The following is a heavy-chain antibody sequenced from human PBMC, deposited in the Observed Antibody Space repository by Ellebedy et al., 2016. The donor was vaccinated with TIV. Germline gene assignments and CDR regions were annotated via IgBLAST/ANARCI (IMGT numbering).Heavy chain of an antibody. CDR1: GGSIISSSYK. CDR2: IYYSGST. V-gene: IGHV4-39*01. CDR3: ARRVWGGVYSWFDP. J-gene: IGHJ5*02. D-gene: IGHD1-26*01. Sequence: MPSETLSLTCTVSGGSIISSSYKWGWIRQPPGKGPEWIGRIYYSGSTDYNASLKSRVTISVNTANNKVSLRLSSVTAADTAVYYCARRVWGGVYSWFDPWGQGSLVIVSS.